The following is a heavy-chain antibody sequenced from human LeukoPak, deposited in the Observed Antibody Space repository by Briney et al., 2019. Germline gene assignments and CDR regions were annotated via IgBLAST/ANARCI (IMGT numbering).Heavy chain of an antibody. CDR1: GDSITSGNFY. CDR2: IYGSGST. J-gene: IGHJ5*02. D-gene: IGHD2-2*01. CDR3: ARGWGSTSSNYFDP. V-gene: IGHV4-61*02. Sequence: PSETLSLTCIVSGDSITSGNFYWSWIRQPAGKGPEWIGRIYGSGSTNYSPSLRSRVTISKDASKNQFSLKLNSVTAADTAVYYCARGWGSTSSNYFDPWGQGTLVIVSS.